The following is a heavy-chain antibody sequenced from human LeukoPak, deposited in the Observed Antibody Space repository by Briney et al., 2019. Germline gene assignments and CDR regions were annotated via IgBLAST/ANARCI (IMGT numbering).Heavy chain of an antibody. Sequence: GRSLRLSCAASGFTFDDYAMHWVRHAPGKGLEWVSGISWNSGNIGYADSVKGRFTISRDNAKNSLYLQMNSLRAEDTALYYCAKEPPGYSSGSNDYWGQGTLVTVSS. D-gene: IGHD6-19*01. CDR1: GFTFDDYA. J-gene: IGHJ4*02. CDR3: AKEPPGYSSGSNDY. CDR2: ISWNSGNI. V-gene: IGHV3-9*01.